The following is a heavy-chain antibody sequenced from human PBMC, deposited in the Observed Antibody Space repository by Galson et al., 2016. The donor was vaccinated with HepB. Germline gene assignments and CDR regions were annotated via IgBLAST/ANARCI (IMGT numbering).Heavy chain of an antibody. J-gene: IGHJ5*02. CDR1: GFSFNDYG. D-gene: IGHD6-19*01. V-gene: IGHV3-30*04. CDR3: ARDWGSSGWYNWFDP. CDR2: ISYGGDI. Sequence: SLRLSCAASGFSFNDYGFHWVRQAPGKGLEWLAMISYGGDIYYTDSVKGRFTISRDNSENTLYLQMNNLRPEDTGVYYCARDWGSSGWYNWFDPWGQGTLVTVSS.